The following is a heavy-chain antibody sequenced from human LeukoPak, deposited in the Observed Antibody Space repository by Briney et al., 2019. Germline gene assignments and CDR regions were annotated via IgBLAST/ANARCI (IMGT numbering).Heavy chain of an antibody. D-gene: IGHD2-15*01. CDR2: IKPDGSEE. Sequence: GGSLRLSCAASGFTFSSSWMSWVRQAPEKGLEWVANIKPDGSEEHSVDSVKGRFTISRDNAKNSLYLQMNSLRAEDTAVYYCARDHRIGGFMDLWGKGTTVTVSS. V-gene: IGHV3-7*01. CDR3: ARDHRIGGFMDL. CDR1: GFTFSSSW. J-gene: IGHJ6*04.